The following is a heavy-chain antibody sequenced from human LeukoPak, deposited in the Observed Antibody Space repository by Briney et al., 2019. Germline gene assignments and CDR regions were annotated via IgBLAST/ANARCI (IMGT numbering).Heavy chain of an antibody. CDR2: INHSGST. CDR1: GGSFSGYY. J-gene: IGHJ4*02. V-gene: IGHV4-34*01. D-gene: IGHD6-6*01. CDR3: ARGDEGRQLVLYY. Sequence: SETLSLTCAVYGGSFSGYYWTWIRQPPGKGLEWIGEINHSGSTDYNPSLQSRVTISVDTSKNQFSLKVRSVTGADTAMYYCARGDEGRQLVLYYWGQGTLVTVSS.